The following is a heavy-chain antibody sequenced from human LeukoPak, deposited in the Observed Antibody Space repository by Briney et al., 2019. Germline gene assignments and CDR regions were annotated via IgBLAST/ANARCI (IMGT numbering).Heavy chain of an antibody. D-gene: IGHD2-2*01. Sequence: ASVKVSCKASGYTFTGYYMHWVRQAPGQGLEWMGWINPNSGGTNYAQKFQGRVTMTRDTSISTAYMELSRLRSDDTAVYYCARDLVVPAIYYYYGMDVWGQGTTVTVSS. V-gene: IGHV1-2*02. CDR1: GYTFTGYY. J-gene: IGHJ6*02. CDR2: INPNSGGT. CDR3: ARDLVVPAIYYYYGMDV.